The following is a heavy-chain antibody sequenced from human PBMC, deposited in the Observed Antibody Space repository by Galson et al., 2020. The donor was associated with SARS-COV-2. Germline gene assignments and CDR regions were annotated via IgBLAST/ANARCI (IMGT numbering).Heavy chain of an antibody. J-gene: IGHJ5*02. Sequence: SETLSLTCTVSGGSISSSSYYWGWIRQPPGKGLEWIGSIYYSGSTYYNPSLKSRVTISVDTSKNQFSLKLSSVTAADTAVYYCARGSYDYVWGSYRYMWFDPWGQGTLVIGSS. D-gene: IGHD3-16*02. CDR3: ARGSYDYVWGSYRYMWFDP. V-gene: IGHV4-39*01. CDR1: GGSISSSSYY. CDR2: IYYSGST.